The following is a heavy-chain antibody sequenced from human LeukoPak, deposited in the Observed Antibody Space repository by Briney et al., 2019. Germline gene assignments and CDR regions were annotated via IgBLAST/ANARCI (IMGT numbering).Heavy chain of an antibody. CDR1: GYTFTSYD. CDR3: ARWPTVANAFDI. CDR2: MNPNSGNT. Sequence: ASVKVSCKASGYTFTSYDINWVRQATGQGLEWMGWMNPNSGNTGYAQKFQGRVTITRDTSISTAYMELSSLKSEDTAVYYCARWPTVANAFDIWAKGQWSPSLQ. V-gene: IGHV1-8*01. D-gene: IGHD4-11*01. J-gene: IGHJ3*02.